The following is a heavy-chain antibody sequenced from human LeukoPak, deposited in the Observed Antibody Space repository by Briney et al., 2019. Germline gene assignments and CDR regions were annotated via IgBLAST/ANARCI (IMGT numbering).Heavy chain of an antibody. CDR3: ARGIVPAAMRDRSVFDS. CDR2: ISSSSSTI. V-gene: IGHV3-48*02. D-gene: IGHD2-2*01. Sequence: PGGSLRLSCAASGFSFSYCSLNWFRQAPGKGLEWVSYISSSSSTIYYADSLKGRFTISRDNAKSSLYLQMNRLRDEDTAVYYCARGIVPAAMRDRSVFDSWGQGTMVTVSS. CDR1: GFSFSYCS. J-gene: IGHJ3*02.